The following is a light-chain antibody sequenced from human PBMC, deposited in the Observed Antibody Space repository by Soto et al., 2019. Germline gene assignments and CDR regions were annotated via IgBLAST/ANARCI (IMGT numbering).Light chain of an antibody. CDR1: SSYIGSNT. V-gene: IGLV1-44*01. CDR3: AAWDDSLNGPV. CDR2: SNN. Sequence: QSVLTQPPSASGTPGQRVTISCSGSSSYIGSNTVNWYQQLPGTAPKLLIYSNNQRPSGVPDRFSGSKSGTSASLAISGRQSEDEADYYCAAWDDSLNGPVFGGGTKLTVL. J-gene: IGLJ3*02.